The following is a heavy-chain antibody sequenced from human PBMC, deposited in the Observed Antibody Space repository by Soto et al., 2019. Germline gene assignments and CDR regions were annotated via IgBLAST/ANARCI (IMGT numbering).Heavy chain of an antibody. CDR3: ARDKWLID. Sequence: QVQLVQSGAEVKKPGSSVRVSCKASGGAFSTYTITWVRQAPGQGLEWMGRIIPILGITNYAQEFQGRVTITADKSASTAYMELSSLRSEDTAVYYCARDKWLIDWGQGTLVTVSS. CDR1: GGAFSTYT. V-gene: IGHV1-69*08. J-gene: IGHJ4*02. D-gene: IGHD5-12*01. CDR2: IIPILGIT.